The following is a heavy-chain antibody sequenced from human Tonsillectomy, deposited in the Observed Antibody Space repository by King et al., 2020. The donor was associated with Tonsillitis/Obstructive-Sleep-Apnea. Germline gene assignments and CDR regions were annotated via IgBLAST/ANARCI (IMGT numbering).Heavy chain of an antibody. J-gene: IGHJ5*02. V-gene: IGHV3-9*01. CDR1: GFTFDNYA. CDR3: AKGGGRGVVVPNWFDP. CDR2: ISWNSGSI. D-gene: IGHD2-15*01. Sequence: QLVQSGGGLVQPGRSLRLSCAASGFTFDNYAMHWVRHAPGKGLEWVSGISWNSGSIGYADSVKGRFTISRDNAKNSLYLQMNSLRAEDTALYYCAKGGGRGVVVPNWFDPWGQGTLVTVSS.